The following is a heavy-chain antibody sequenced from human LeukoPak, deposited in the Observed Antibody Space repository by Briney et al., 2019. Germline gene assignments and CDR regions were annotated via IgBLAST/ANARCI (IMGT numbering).Heavy chain of an antibody. D-gene: IGHD1-1*01. Sequence: SETLSLTCTVSGGSISSYYWSWIRQPPGKGLEWIGEINHSGSTNYNPSLKSRVTISVDTSKNQFSLKLSSVTAADTAVYYCARGRRRTEKNWFDPWGQGTLVTVSS. CDR1: GGSISSYY. CDR3: ARGRRRTEKNWFDP. J-gene: IGHJ5*02. CDR2: INHSGST. V-gene: IGHV4-34*01.